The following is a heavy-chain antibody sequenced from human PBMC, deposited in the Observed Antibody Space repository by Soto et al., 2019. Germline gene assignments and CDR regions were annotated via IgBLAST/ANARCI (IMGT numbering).Heavy chain of an antibody. Sequence: QVQLVQSGAEVKKPGSSVKVSCKASGGTLSSYAISWVRQAHGQGLEWMGGIIPIFGTANYAQKFQGRVTITADESTSTAYLELSSLRSEDTAVYYCASDLRLVTTRRQYDYYAMDVWGQGTTVTVSS. V-gene: IGHV1-69*01. J-gene: IGHJ6*02. CDR2: IIPIFGTA. CDR1: GGTLSSYA. D-gene: IGHD4-17*01. CDR3: ASDLRLVTTRRQYDYYAMDV.